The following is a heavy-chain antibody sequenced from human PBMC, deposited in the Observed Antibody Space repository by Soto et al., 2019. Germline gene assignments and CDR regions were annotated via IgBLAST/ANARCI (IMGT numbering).Heavy chain of an antibody. Sequence: EVQLVESGGGLVQPGGSLRLSCAASGFTFSSYWMLWVRQAPGKGLVWVSRINNDGSTTSYADSVKGRFTISRDNAKNTLYLQMNSLRAEDTAVYYCARVNLGYSYVNYWGQGTLVTVSS. CDR3: ARVNLGYSYVNY. V-gene: IGHV3-74*01. J-gene: IGHJ4*02. D-gene: IGHD5-18*01. CDR2: INNDGSTT. CDR1: GFTFSSYW.